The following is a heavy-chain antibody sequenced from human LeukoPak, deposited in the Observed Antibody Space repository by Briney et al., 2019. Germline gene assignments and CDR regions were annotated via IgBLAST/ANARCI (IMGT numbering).Heavy chain of an antibody. Sequence: GGSLRLSCAASGFTFSTCAMHWVRQAPDMGLEWLAMISFDGNNVNHADSVKGRFTISRDNSKNTLYLQVNSLRAEDTALYYCARGGYCSSISCPFDYWGPGTLVTVSS. J-gene: IGHJ4*02. CDR2: ISFDGNNV. CDR3: ARGGYCSSISCPFDY. D-gene: IGHD2-2*01. V-gene: IGHV3-30-3*01. CDR1: GFTFSTCA.